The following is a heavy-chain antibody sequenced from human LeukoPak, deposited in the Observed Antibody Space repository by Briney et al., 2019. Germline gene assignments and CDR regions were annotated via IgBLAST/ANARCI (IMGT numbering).Heavy chain of an antibody. CDR1: GFTFSSHD. J-gene: IGHJ4*02. CDR2: ISPAGHT. D-gene: IGHD3-10*01. Sequence: PGGSLRLSCAASGFTFSSHDMHWVRQPTGKGLEWVSTISPAGHTYYADSVKGRFTISREDAENSVYLQTNSLSAGGTAVYYCARGYYFASGSLIDYWGQGILVTVSS. V-gene: IGHV3-13*04. CDR3: ARGYYFASGSLIDY.